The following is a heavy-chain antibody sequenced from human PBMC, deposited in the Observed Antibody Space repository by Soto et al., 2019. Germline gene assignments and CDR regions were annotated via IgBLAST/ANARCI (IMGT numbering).Heavy chain of an antibody. V-gene: IGHV1-18*01. Sequence: QVQLVQSGAEVKKPGASVKVSCKASGYTFTSYGISWVRQAPGQGLEWMGWISVYNGNTNYAQKLQGRVTMTTDTSTSTAYMELRSLRSDDTAMYYCARSKITYYYDTRGYYSEYFDYWGQGTLVTVAS. J-gene: IGHJ4*02. CDR1: GYTFTSYG. D-gene: IGHD3-22*01. CDR2: ISVYNGNT. CDR3: ARSKITYYYDTRGYYSEYFDY.